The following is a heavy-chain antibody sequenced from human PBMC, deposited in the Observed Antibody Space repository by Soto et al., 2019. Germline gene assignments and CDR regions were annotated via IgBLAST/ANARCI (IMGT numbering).Heavy chain of an antibody. CDR2: IYRSGGT. D-gene: IGHD6-13*01. CDR1: GGSISTYY. V-gene: IGHV4-4*07. CDR3: ARGAAAGVDYGMDV. J-gene: IGHJ6*02. Sequence: LSLTCSVSGGSISTYYWSWIRQPAGKGLEWIGRIYRSGGTNFNPSLMSRVSMSVDTSKNQFSLKLSSVVAADTAVYYCARGAAAGVDYGMDVWGQGTTVTVSS.